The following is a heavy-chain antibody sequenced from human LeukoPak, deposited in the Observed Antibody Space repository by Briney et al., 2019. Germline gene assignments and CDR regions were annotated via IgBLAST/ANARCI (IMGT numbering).Heavy chain of an antibody. CDR1: GFTVSSNY. Sequence: GGSLRLSCAASGFTVSSNYMSWVRQAPGKGLEWVSVIYSGGSTYYADSVKGRFTIYRDNSRNTLYLQMNSLRAEDTAVYYCAIPKGPTGIAVAGTWAYWGQGTLVTVSS. D-gene: IGHD6-19*01. V-gene: IGHV3-53*01. J-gene: IGHJ4*02. CDR2: IYSGGST. CDR3: AIPKGPTGIAVAGTWAY.